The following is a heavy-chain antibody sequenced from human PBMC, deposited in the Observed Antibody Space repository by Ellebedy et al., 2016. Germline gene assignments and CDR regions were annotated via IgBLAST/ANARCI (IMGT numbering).Heavy chain of an antibody. J-gene: IGHJ4*02. D-gene: IGHD3-10*01. CDR2: IKQDGGEK. V-gene: IGHV3-7*04. CDR1: GFTFSNNW. CDR3: TRDYYGSGPDLDY. Sequence: GESLKISCAASGFTFSNNWMGWVRQAPGKGLEWVANIKQDGGEKYYVDSVKGRFIISIDNAKNSLYLQMNSLRVEDTAVYYCTRDYYGSGPDLDYWGQGTLVTVSS.